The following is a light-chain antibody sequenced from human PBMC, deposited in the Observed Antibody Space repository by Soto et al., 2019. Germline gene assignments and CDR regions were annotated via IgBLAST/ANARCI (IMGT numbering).Light chain of an antibody. CDR3: MQALQTRT. J-gene: IGKJ2*01. CDR1: QSLLHSIGYNY. CDR2: LGS. Sequence: DIVMTQSPLSLPVTPGEPASISCRSSQSLLHSIGYNYLDWYLQKPGQSPQLLIYLGSNRASGVPDRFSGSGSGTDFTLKISRVEAEDVGVYYCMQALQTRTFGQGTKLEIK. V-gene: IGKV2-28*01.